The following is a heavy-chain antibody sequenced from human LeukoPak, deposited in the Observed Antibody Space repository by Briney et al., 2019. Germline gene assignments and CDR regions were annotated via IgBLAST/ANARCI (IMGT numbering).Heavy chain of an antibody. CDR1: SGSMSSSSYY. CDR3: ARLLGSDSKVDY. Sequence: SETLSLTCTVSSGSMSSSSYYWGWIRQPPGKGLEWIGTIYYSGSTYYNPSLKSRVTISVDTSKNQFSLKLSSVTAADTAVYYCARLLGSDSKVDYWGQGTLVTVSS. J-gene: IGHJ4*02. V-gene: IGHV4-39*01. D-gene: IGHD4-11*01. CDR2: IYYSGST.